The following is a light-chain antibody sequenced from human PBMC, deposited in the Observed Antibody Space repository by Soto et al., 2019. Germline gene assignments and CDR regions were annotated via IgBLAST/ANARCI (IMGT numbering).Light chain of an antibody. Sequence: DIILTQSPVTLSLSPGERATLSCRASQSIGTSLAWYQQIPGQAPRLLIFDASNSAPGVPARFSGTGSGTEFTLTISSLEPEDSAIYYCQQCDGGLTFGGGSRMEI. CDR1: QSIGTS. V-gene: IGKV3-11*01. J-gene: IGKJ4*02. CDR3: QQCDGGLT. CDR2: DAS.